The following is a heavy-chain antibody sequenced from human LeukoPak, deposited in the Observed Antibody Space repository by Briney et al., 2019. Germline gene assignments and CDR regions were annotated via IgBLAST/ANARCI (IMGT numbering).Heavy chain of an antibody. CDR1: GGSISSYY. J-gene: IGHJ4*02. CDR2: IYYSGST. D-gene: IGHD1-14*01. CDR3: ARGEAPDQYPLYDY. V-gene: IGHV4-59*01. Sequence: SETLSLTCTVSGGSISSYYWSWIRQPPGKGLEWIGYIYYSGSTNYNPSLKSRVTISVDTSKNQFSLKLSSVTAADTAVYYCARGEAPDQYPLYDYWGQGTLDTVSS.